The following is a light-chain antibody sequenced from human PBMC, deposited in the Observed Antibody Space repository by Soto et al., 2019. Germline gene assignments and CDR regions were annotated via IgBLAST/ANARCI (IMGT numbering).Light chain of an antibody. V-gene: IGKV3-20*01. Sequence: IVLTQSPGTLSLSPGERATLSCRASQSVIGRQLARYQHKPGQAPRLLIYGVSTRATGIPDRFTGSGSGTDFTLTISRLEPEDFAVYYCQHFGNSPITFGQGTRLEIK. CDR1: QSVIGRQ. J-gene: IGKJ5*01. CDR2: GVS. CDR3: QHFGNSPIT.